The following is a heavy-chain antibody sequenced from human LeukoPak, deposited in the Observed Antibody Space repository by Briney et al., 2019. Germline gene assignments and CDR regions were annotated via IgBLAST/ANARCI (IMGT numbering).Heavy chain of an antibody. CDR1: GYTFTGYF. Sequence: LEASVKVSCKASGYTFTGYFMHWVRQAPGQGLEWMGWINPNSGGTNFAQKFQGRVTMARDTSISTAYMELSRLRSDDTAVYYCARGAKAAAGGPWGQGTLVTVSS. D-gene: IGHD6-13*01. CDR2: INPNSGGT. V-gene: IGHV1-2*03. CDR3: ARGAKAAAGGP. J-gene: IGHJ4*02.